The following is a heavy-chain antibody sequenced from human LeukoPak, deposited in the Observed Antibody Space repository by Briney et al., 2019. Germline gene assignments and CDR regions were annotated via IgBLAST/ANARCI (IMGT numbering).Heavy chain of an antibody. V-gene: IGHV2-70*11. Sequence: SGPALVKPIQTLTLTCTFSGFSLSTSGMCVSWIRQPPGKALEWLARIDWDDDKYYSTSLKTRLTISKDTSKNQVVLTMTNMDPVDTATYYYARQRITMVRGVPFDYWGQGTLVTVSS. CDR3: ARQRITMVRGVPFDY. D-gene: IGHD3-10*01. CDR1: GFSLSTSGMC. J-gene: IGHJ4*02. CDR2: IDWDDDK.